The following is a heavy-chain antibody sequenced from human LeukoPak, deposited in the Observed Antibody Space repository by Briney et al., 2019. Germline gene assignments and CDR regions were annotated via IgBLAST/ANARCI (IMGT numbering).Heavy chain of an antibody. CDR3: ARRGGYSYFDY. CDR2: IYYSGST. D-gene: IGHD5-12*01. Sequence: PSETLSLTCTVSGGSISSYYWSWIRQPPGKGLEWIGYIYYSGSTNYNPSLKSRVTISVDTSKNQFSLKLSSVTAADTAVYYCARRGGYSYFDYWGQGTLVTVSS. CDR1: GGSISSYY. J-gene: IGHJ4*02. V-gene: IGHV4-59*01.